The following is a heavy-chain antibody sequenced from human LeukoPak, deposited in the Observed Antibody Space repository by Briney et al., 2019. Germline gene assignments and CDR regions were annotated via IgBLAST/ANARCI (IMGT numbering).Heavy chain of an antibody. D-gene: IGHD3-22*01. Sequence: GRSLRLSCAASGFTFDDYAMYWVRQAPGKGLEWVSGISWNSGSIGYADSVKGRFTISRDNAKNSLYLQMNSLRAEDTALYYCAKDYYDSSGYFDYWGQGTLVTVSS. CDR2: ISWNSGSI. CDR3: AKDYYDSSGYFDY. CDR1: GFTFDDYA. V-gene: IGHV3-9*01. J-gene: IGHJ4*02.